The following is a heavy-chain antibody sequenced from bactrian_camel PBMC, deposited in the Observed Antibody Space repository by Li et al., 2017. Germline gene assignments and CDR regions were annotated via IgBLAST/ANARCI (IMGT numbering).Heavy chain of an antibody. CDR1: GFAFGSAS. Sequence: VQLVESGGALVQVGGSLRLSCAASGFAFGSASLTWIRQPPGKGLEWVSSIYRDGDTYYANSVRGRFTISRDINTNTLYLQMNSLEAEDTAMYYCAARSVGWCPLFEHWLGKRAYTPGGYFANWGQGTQVTVS. D-gene: IGHD1*01. V-gene: IGHV3S7*01. CDR2: IYRDGDT. CDR3: AARSVGWCPLFEHWLGKRAYTPGGYFAN. J-gene: IGHJ6*01.